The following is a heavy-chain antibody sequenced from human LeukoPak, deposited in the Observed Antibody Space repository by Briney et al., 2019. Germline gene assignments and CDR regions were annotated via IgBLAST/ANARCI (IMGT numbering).Heavy chain of an antibody. CDR1: GYTFTSYD. Sequence: ASVKVSCKASGYTFTSYDINWVRQATGQGLEWMGWMNPNSGNTGYAQKFQGRVTMTRSTSISTAYMELSSLRSEDTAVYYCARGQIVYSFDRSGYFDYWGQGNLVTVSS. CDR2: MNPNSGNT. CDR3: ARGQIVYSFDRSGYFDY. J-gene: IGHJ4*02. D-gene: IGHD3-22*01. V-gene: IGHV1-8*01.